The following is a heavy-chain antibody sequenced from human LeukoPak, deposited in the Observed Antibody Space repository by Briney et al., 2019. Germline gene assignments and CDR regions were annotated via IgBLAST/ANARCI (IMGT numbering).Heavy chain of an antibody. CDR1: GGTFSSYA. V-gene: IGHV1-69*04. CDR2: IIPILGIA. CDR3: ARVPTYYDQQDH. D-gene: IGHD3-22*01. J-gene: IGHJ4*02. Sequence: GASVKVSCKASGGTFSSYAISWVRQAPGQGLEWMGRIIPILGIANYAQKFQGRVTIIADKSTSTAYMELSSLRSEDTAVYYCARVPTYYDQQDHWGQGTLVTVSS.